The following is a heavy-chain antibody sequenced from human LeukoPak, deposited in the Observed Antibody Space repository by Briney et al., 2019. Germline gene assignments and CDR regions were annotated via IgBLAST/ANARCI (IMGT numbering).Heavy chain of an antibody. CDR2: ISYDGSNK. Sequence: PGGSLRLSCAASGFTFSSYGMHWVRQAPGKGLEWVAVISYDGSNKYYADSVKGRFTISRDNSKNTLYLQMNSLRAEDTAVYYCAKAVRFSGMDVWGQGTTVTVSS. V-gene: IGHV3-30*18. J-gene: IGHJ6*02. D-gene: IGHD3-3*01. CDR3: AKAVRFSGMDV. CDR1: GFTFSSYG.